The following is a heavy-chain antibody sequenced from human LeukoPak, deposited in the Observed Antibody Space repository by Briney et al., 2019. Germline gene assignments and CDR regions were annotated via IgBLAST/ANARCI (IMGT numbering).Heavy chain of an antibody. J-gene: IGHJ6*02. D-gene: IGHD3-10*01. CDR3: ARDLITMVRGAGLGMDV. Sequence: PSETLSLTCTVSGGSISSYYWSWIRQPPGKGLEWIGYIYYSGSTNYNPSLKSRVTISVDTSKNQFSLKLSSVTAADTAVYYCARDLITMVRGAGLGMDVWGQGTTVTVSS. V-gene: IGHV4-59*01. CDR2: IYYSGST. CDR1: GGSISSYY.